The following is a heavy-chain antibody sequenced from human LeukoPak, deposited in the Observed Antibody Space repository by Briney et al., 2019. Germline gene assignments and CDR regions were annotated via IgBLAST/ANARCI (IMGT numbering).Heavy chain of an antibody. J-gene: IGHJ4*02. Sequence: GESLKISFKCSGYSFTSYCIGWVRQMPGKGLEWMGIIYPGDSDTRYSPAFEGQVTVSADKSISTAYLQWSRLKASDTAMYYCERLHRYSSGWYYFDYWRQGTLVTVSS. D-gene: IGHD6-19*01. CDR3: ERLHRYSSGWYYFDY. CDR1: GYSFTSYC. V-gene: IGHV5-51*01. CDR2: IYPGDSDT.